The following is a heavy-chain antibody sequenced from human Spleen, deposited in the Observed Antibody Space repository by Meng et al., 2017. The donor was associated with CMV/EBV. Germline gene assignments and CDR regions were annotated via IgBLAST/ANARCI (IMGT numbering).Heavy chain of an antibody. CDR1: GGSISSGDYY. D-gene: IGHD6-13*01. Sequence: QVQLQESGPGLVKPSQHLSLTWTVSGGSISSGDYYLSWIRQPPGKGLEWIGYIYYSGSTYYNPSLKSRVTISVDTSKNQFSLKLSSVTAADTAVYYCARGLYSSSWYFDYWGQGPLVTVAS. V-gene: IGHV4-30-4*08. J-gene: IGHJ4*02. CDR3: ARGLYSSSWYFDY. CDR2: IYYSGST.